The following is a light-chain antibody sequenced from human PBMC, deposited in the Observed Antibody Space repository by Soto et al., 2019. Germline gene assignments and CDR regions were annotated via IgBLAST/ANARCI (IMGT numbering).Light chain of an antibody. CDR3: LLSYSGARV. Sequence: QAVVTQEPSLTVSPGGTVTLTCGSSTGAVTSGHYPYWFQQKPGQAPRTLIYDTGYKHSWTPARFSGSLLGGNAALTLSGAQPEDEAEYYCLLSYSGARVFGGGTTLTVL. CDR2: DTG. J-gene: IGLJ3*02. CDR1: TGAVTSGHY. V-gene: IGLV7-46*01.